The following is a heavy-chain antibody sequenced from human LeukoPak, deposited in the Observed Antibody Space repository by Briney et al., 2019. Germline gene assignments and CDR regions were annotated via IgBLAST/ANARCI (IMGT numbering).Heavy chain of an antibody. Sequence: SVKVSCKASGGTFSSYAISWVRQAPGQGLEWMGGIIPIFGTANYAQKFQGRVTITADESTSTAYMELSSLRSEDTAVYYCARAGYCSGGSCSTDAVDIWGQGTMVTVSS. D-gene: IGHD2-15*01. CDR1: GGTFSSYA. J-gene: IGHJ3*02. V-gene: IGHV1-69*13. CDR2: IIPIFGTA. CDR3: ARAGYCSGGSCSTDAVDI.